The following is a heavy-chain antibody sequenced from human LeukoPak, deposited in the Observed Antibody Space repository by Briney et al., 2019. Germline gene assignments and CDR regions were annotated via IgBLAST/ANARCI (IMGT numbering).Heavy chain of an antibody. J-gene: IGHJ4*02. D-gene: IGHD6-13*01. V-gene: IGHV4-39*01. CDR2: IYYSGST. Sequence: PSETLSLTCTVSGGSISGSSYYWGWIRLPPGKGLEWIGSIYYSGSTYYNPSLKSRVTISVDTSKNQFSLKLSSVTAADTAVYYCARHGFSSKGGFYWGQGTLVTVSS. CDR1: GGSISGSSYY. CDR3: ARHGFSSKGGFY.